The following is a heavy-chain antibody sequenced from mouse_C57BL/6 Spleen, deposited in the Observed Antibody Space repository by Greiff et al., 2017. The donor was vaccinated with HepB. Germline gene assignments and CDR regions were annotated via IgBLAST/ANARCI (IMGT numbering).Heavy chain of an antibody. CDR3: ANYYGSRAWFAY. CDR1: GYAFSSSW. V-gene: IGHV1-82*01. J-gene: IGHJ3*01. CDR2: IYPGDGDT. Sequence: VKLVESGPELVKPGASVKISCKASGYAFSSSWMNWVKQRPGKGLEWIGRIYPGDGDTNYNGKFKGKATLTADKSSSTAYMQLSSLTSEDSAVYFCANYYGSRAWFAYWGQGTLVTVSA. D-gene: IGHD1-1*01.